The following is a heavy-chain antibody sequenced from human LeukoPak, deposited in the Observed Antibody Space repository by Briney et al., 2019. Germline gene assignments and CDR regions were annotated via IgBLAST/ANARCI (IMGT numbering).Heavy chain of an antibody. Sequence: ASVKVSCKASGYTFTGYYMHWVRQAPGQGLEWMGWVNPNSGGTNYAQKFHGRVTMTRDTSISTAYMELSRLRPDDTAVYYCARLTAARVPFDYWGQGTLVTVSS. CDR3: ARLTAARVPFDY. D-gene: IGHD6-6*01. V-gene: IGHV1-2*02. CDR1: GYTFTGYY. J-gene: IGHJ4*02. CDR2: VNPNSGGT.